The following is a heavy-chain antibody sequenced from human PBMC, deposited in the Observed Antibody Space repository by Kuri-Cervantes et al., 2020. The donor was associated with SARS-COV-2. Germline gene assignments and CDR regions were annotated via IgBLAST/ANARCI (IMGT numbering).Heavy chain of an antibody. CDR1: GGSFSGYY. CDR3: ARCPFFEWLSDGMDV. D-gene: IGHD3-9*01. V-gene: IGHV4-34*01. CDR2: INHSGST. Sequence: GSLRLSCAVYGGSFSGYYWSWIRQTPEMGLEWIGEINHSGSTNYNPSLKSRVTISVDTSKNQFSLKLSSVTAADTAVYYCARCPFFEWLSDGMDVWGQGTTVTVSS. J-gene: IGHJ6*02.